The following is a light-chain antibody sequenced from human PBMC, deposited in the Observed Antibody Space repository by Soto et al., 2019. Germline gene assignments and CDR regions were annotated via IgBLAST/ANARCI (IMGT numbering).Light chain of an antibody. CDR2: GAS. V-gene: IGKV3-20*01. J-gene: IGKJ4*01. Sequence: EIVLTQFPGARSLSPGERVTLSCRASQTVSNTYLAWYQQKSGQAPKFLIYGASNRATGIPDRFSGSGSGTDFTLTISRLEPEHFAVYYCQQYGALPPTFGGGTKVEIK. CDR3: QQYGALPPT. CDR1: QTVSNTY.